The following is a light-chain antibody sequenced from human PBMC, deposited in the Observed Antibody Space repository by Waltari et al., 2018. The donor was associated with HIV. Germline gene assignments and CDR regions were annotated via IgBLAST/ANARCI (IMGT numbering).Light chain of an antibody. V-gene: IGLV2-8*01. Sequence: QSAPTQPPSASGSPGQSVTISCTGTSSDIGGYKYVPWYQQHPGKAPILIIYEVNKRPSGVPDRFSGSKSGITASLTVSGLQAEDEADYYCFSYAGSRDYVFGTGTKVTVL. CDR1: SSDIGGYKY. J-gene: IGLJ1*01. CDR2: EVN. CDR3: FSYAGSRDYV.